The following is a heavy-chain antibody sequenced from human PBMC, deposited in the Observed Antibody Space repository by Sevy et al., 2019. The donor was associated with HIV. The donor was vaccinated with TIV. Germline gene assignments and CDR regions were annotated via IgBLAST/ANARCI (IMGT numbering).Heavy chain of an antibody. V-gene: IGHV3-72*01. J-gene: IGHJ4*02. CDR3: ATHAGIAAAGRVFDY. Sequence: GGSLRLSCAASVFTFSDHYMEWVRQAPGKGLEWVGRIRNKADSYTTENAASVKGRFTISRDDSKNSLYLLMNSLKTEERAVYYCATHAGIAAAGRVFDYWGQGTLVTVSS. CDR1: VFTFSDHY. D-gene: IGHD6-13*01. CDR2: IRNKADSYTT.